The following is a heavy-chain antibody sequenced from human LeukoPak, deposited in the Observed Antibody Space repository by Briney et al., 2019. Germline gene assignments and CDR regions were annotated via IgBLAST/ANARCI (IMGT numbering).Heavy chain of an antibody. CDR1: GFTFSSYS. D-gene: IGHD6-6*01. CDR2: ISYDGSNK. Sequence: GGSLRLSCAASGFTFSSYSMNWVRQAPGKGLEWVAVISYDGSNKYYADSVKGRFTISRDNSKNTLYLQMNSLRAEDTAVYYCARDSSSYYFDYWGQGTLVTVSS. J-gene: IGHJ4*02. V-gene: IGHV3-30*03. CDR3: ARDSSSYYFDY.